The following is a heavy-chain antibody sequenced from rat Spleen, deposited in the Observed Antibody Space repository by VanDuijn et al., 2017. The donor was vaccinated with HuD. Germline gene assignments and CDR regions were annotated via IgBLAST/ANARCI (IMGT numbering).Heavy chain of an antibody. J-gene: IGHJ4*01. CDR3: ARRHYGYTDYFDY. Sequence: EVQLVESDGGLVQPGRSLKLSCAASGFTFSDYGVAWVRQAPTKGLEWVATISYGDSSGHSGTYYRDSVKGRFTISRDNAKSTLSLQMDSLRSEDTATYYCARRHYGYTDYFDYWGQGASVTVSS. V-gene: IGHV5-29*01. CDR1: GFTFSDYG. D-gene: IGHD1-6*01. CDR2: ISYGDSSGHSGT.